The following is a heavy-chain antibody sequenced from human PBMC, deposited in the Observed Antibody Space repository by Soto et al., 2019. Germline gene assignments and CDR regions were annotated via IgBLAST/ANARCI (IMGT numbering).Heavy chain of an antibody. Sequence: GGSLRLSCAASGLTFSSYAMSWVRPAPGKGLEWVSAISGSGGSTYYADSVKGRFTISRDNSKNTLYLQMNSLRAEDTAVYYCAKDSLLGYCSSTICYRGPGTGGGMDVWGQGTTVTVSS. J-gene: IGHJ6*02. CDR2: ISGSGGST. D-gene: IGHD2-2*01. CDR3: AKDSLLGYCSSTICYRGPGTGGGMDV. V-gene: IGHV3-23*01. CDR1: GLTFSSYA.